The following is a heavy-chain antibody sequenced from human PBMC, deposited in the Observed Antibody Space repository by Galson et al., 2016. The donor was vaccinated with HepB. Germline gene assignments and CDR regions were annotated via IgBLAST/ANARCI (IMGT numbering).Heavy chain of an antibody. J-gene: IGHJ4*02. Sequence: SVKVSCKASGYSFTNYGISWVRQAPGQGLEWMGWISTYNGNTNYAQKLQGRVNMTTDTSTSTAYMELRGLRSDDTAVYYCARERGNYHYFDYWGQGTLVTVSS. V-gene: IGHV1-18*01. CDR3: ARERGNYHYFDY. D-gene: IGHD1-7*01. CDR1: GYSFTNYG. CDR2: ISTYNGNT.